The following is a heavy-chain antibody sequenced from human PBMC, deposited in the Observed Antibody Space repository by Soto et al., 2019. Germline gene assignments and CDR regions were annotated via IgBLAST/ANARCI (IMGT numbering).Heavy chain of an antibody. CDR1: GGSISSGGSY. V-gene: IGHV4-31*03. J-gene: IGHJ4*02. CDR2: IYHIGTT. D-gene: IGHD1-26*01. CDR3: ARAAAVGPTWSFDY. Sequence: VQLQESGPGLVKPSQTLSLTCTVSGGSISSGGSYWSWIRQQPGKGLEWIGYIYHIGTTYYNPSLKSRVTLSVDTSKNQFSLILNSVTAADTAVNYCARAAAVGPTWSFDYWGQGTLVTVSS.